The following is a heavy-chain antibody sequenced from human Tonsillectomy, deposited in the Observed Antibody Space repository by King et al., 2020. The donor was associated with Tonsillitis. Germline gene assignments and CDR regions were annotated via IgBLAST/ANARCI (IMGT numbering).Heavy chain of an antibody. V-gene: IGHV3-48*04. J-gene: IGHJ4*02. Sequence: QLVQSGGGLVQPGGSLRLSCAASGFTFSSYSMNWVRQAPGKGLEWVSYISSSSRTIYYADSVKGRFTISRDNAKNSLYLQMNSLRAEDTAVYYCARDPDYYDSSVEYFDYWGQGTLVTVSS. CDR2: ISSSSRTI. D-gene: IGHD3-22*01. CDR1: GFTFSSYS. CDR3: ARDPDYYDSSVEYFDY.